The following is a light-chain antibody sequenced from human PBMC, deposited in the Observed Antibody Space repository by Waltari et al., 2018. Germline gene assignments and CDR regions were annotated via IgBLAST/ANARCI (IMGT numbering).Light chain of an antibody. V-gene: IGLV3-19*01. CDR1: TLRNYY. Sequence: SSELTQDPAVSVALGLTVRITCQGDTLRNYYANWYQQKPGQAPVVVIYGKNNRPSGIPDRFSGSSSRDTASWTITGTQAEDEADYYGNSRDSSGDHWVFGGGTKLTVL. J-gene: IGLJ3*02. CDR2: GKN. CDR3: NSRDSSGDHWV.